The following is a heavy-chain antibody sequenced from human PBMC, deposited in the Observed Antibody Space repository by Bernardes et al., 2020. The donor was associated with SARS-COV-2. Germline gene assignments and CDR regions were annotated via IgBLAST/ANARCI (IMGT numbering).Heavy chain of an antibody. CDR1: GFTFNSYA. CDR2: IAYDGSVT. Sequence: GSLSLSRAASGFTFNSYAMHWVRPAPDKGLEWVGVIAYDGSVTYYADSVKGRLIISRDNSKNTLYLQMNSLRDEDTAVYHCARGGISVSCLDYWGQGSLVTVSS. V-gene: IGHV3-30-3*01. D-gene: IGHD1-26*01. J-gene: IGHJ4*01. CDR3: ARGGISVSCLDY.